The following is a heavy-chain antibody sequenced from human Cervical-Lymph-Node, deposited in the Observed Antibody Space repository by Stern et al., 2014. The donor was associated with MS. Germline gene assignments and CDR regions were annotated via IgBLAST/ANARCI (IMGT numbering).Heavy chain of an antibody. CDR2: ISSSGSPL. Sequence: EVQLEESGGGLVKPGGSLRLSCAASGFTFSSSTINWVRQAPGKGLEWVSSISSSGSPLFYAASVKGRFTISRDNAKKSLYLQMKSLRAEDTAIYYCAREGMNAYRDVMDFWGQGTTVTVSS. CDR1: GFTFSSST. D-gene: IGHD2-21*01. V-gene: IGHV3-21*01. J-gene: IGHJ6*02. CDR3: AREGMNAYRDVMDF.